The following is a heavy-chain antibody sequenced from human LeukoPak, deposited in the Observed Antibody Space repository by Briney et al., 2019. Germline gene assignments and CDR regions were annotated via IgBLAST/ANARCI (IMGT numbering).Heavy chain of an antibody. J-gene: IGHJ4*02. Sequence: ASVKVSCKASGYTFTDYNLHWVRQAPGEGVEWMIWINPKSGGTKFAQKHQGGVTMTADTSIDTAYLELSNLKSDDTAIYYCARSSSGWPLYFDCWGQGTLVTVSS. D-gene: IGHD6-19*01. CDR3: ARSSSGWPLYFDC. V-gene: IGHV1-2*02. CDR2: INPKSGGT. CDR1: GYTFTDYN.